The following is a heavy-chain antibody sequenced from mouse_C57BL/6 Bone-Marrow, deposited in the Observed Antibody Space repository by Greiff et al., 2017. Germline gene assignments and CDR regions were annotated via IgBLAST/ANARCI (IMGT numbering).Heavy chain of an antibody. CDR3: ARWGYGSSHWYFDV. V-gene: IGHV1-64*01. Sequence: VQLQQPGAELVKPGASVKLSCKASGYTFTSYWMHWVKQRPGQGLEWIGMIHPNSGSTNYNEKFKSKATLTVDKSSSTAYMQLRSLTSEDSAVYYCARWGYGSSHWYFDVWGTGTAVTVSS. D-gene: IGHD1-1*01. CDR1: GYTFTSYW. J-gene: IGHJ1*03. CDR2: IHPNSGST.